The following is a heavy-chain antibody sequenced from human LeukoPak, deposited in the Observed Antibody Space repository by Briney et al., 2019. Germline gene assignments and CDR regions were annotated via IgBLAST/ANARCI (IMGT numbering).Heavy chain of an antibody. V-gene: IGHV1-69*13. CDR3: ARAELPRGHYSGLSY. Sequence: ASVKVSCKTSGGTFSNYAISWVRQAPGQGLEWMGGIIPIFGTANYAQKFQDRVTITADESTSTAYLELSSLRSEDTAVYYCARAELPRGHYSGLSYWGQGALVTVSS. D-gene: IGHD3-16*01. CDR1: GGTFSNYA. CDR2: IIPIFGTA. J-gene: IGHJ4*02.